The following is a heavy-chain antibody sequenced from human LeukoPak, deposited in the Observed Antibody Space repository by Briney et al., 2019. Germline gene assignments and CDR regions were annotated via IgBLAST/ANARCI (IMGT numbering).Heavy chain of an antibody. CDR1: GFTFSTYS. J-gene: IGHJ3*02. CDR3: ARGPDAFDI. CDR2: ISSSASTV. V-gene: IGHV3-48*04. Sequence: GESLRLSCEASGFTFSTYSMTWVRQAPGKGLEWVSYISSSASTVYYADSVKGRFTISRDNAKNSLYLQMNSLRAEDTAVYYCARGPDAFDIWGQGTMVTVSS.